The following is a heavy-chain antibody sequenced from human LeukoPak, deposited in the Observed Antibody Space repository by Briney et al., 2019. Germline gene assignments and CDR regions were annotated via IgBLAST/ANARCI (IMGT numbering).Heavy chain of an antibody. D-gene: IGHD5-12*01. Sequence: ASVKVSCKASGYTFTSYGISWVRQAPGQGLEWMGWMGVYNGYTNYAQKLQGRVTMTTDTSTSTAHMELRSLRSDDTAVYYCARDGHSGYGTYDYWGQGTLVAVAS. V-gene: IGHV1-18*01. J-gene: IGHJ4*02. CDR1: GYTFTSYG. CDR2: MGVYNGYT. CDR3: ARDGHSGYGTYDY.